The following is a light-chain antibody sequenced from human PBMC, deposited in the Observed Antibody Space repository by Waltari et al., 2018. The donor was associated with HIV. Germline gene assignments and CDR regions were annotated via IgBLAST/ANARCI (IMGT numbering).Light chain of an antibody. CDR1: QIICDY. J-gene: IGKJ3*01. CDR2: SAT. Sequence: DIQLTQSPSPLSASVGDRVTITCRASQIICDYVNWYQQKPGKPPKLLIYSATSLQPGVPPRFSGSGSGTDFALTISSLQPEDFAIYYCEQIYTFPLFTFGPGTKVDLK. V-gene: IGKV1-39*01. CDR3: EQIYTFPLFT.